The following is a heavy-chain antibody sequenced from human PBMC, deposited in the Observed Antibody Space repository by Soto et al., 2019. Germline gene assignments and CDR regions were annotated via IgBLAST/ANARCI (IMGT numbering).Heavy chain of an antibody. V-gene: IGHV1-18*04. Sequence: ASVKVSCKASGYTFTSYGISWVRQAPGQGLEWMGWISAYNGNTNYAQKLQGGVTMTTDTSTSTAYMELRSLRSDDTAVYYCARESFYDFWSGYYLGRGGYYGMDVWGQGTTVTVSS. J-gene: IGHJ6*02. CDR3: ARESFYDFWSGYYLGRGGYYGMDV. CDR2: ISAYNGNT. CDR1: GYTFTSYG. D-gene: IGHD3-3*01.